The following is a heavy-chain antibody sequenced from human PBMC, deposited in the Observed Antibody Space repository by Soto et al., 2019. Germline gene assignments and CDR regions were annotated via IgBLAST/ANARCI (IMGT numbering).Heavy chain of an antibody. CDR2: IYPDDSDT. V-gene: IGHV5-51*01. CDR3: ARRLRSGKDYYYYYGMDV. J-gene: IGHJ6*02. Sequence: GESLKISCKGTAYSFTSYWIGWVRQMPGKGLEWMGIIYPDDSDTRYSPSFQGQVTISADKSISTAYLQWSSLKASDTAIYYCARRLRSGKDYYYYYGMDVWGQGTTVTVSS. CDR1: AYSFTSYW. D-gene: IGHD6-19*01.